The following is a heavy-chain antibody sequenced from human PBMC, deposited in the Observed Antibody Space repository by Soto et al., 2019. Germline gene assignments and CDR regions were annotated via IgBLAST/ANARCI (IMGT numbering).Heavy chain of an antibody. CDR1: GFTFTSSA. J-gene: IGHJ6*02. D-gene: IGHD4-17*01. Sequence: SVKVSCKASGFTFTSSAVQWVRQARGQRLEWIGWIVVGSGNTNYAQKFQERVTITRDMSTSTAYMELSSLRSEDTAVYYCAADLGDYGSGKYYYYGMDVWGQGTTVTVSS. V-gene: IGHV1-58*01. CDR3: AADLGDYGSGKYYYYGMDV. CDR2: IVVGSGNT.